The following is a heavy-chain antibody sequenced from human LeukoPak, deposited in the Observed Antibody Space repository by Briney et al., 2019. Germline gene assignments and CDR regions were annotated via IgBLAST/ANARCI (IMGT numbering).Heavy chain of an antibody. Sequence: GGSLRLSCAASGFTVSSNYMSWVRQAPGKGLEWVSVIYSGGSTYYADSVKGRFTISRDNSKNTLYLQMNSLRAEDTAVYYCARHAGVEGDYFDYWGRGTLVTVSS. CDR2: IYSGGST. CDR1: GFTVSSNY. CDR3: ARHAGVEGDYFDY. D-gene: IGHD1-1*01. V-gene: IGHV3-53*01. J-gene: IGHJ4*02.